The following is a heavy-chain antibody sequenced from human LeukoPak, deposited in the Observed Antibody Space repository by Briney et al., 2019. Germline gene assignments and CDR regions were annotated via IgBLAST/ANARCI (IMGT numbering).Heavy chain of an antibody. D-gene: IGHD3-10*01. J-gene: IGHJ4*02. V-gene: IGHV1-69*13. CDR3: ARISRGSGSYRRYFDY. Sequence: ASVKVSCKASGGTFSSYAISWVRQAPGQGLEWMGGIIPIFGTANYAQKFQGRVTVTADESTSTAYMELSSLRSEDTAVYYCARISRGSGSYRRYFDYWGQGTLVTVSS. CDR1: GGTFSSYA. CDR2: IIPIFGTA.